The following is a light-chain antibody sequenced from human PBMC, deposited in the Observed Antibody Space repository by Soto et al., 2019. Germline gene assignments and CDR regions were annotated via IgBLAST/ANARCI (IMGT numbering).Light chain of an antibody. Sequence: EMVMTQSPATLSVSPGERAALSCRASQSVSSNLAWYQQKPGQAPRLLIYGASNRATGIPDRFSGSGSGTEFTLTISSLQPDDFATYYCRHYNSYSEAFGQGTKVDIK. CDR2: GAS. CDR1: QSVSSN. J-gene: IGKJ1*01. CDR3: RHYNSYSEA. V-gene: IGKV3D-15*01.